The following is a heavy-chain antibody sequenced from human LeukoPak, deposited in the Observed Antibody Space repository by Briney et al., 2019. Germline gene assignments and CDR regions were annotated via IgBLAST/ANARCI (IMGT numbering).Heavy chain of an antibody. CDR2: IRNDGSDK. J-gene: IGHJ4*02. V-gene: IGHV3-30*02. D-gene: IGHD1-26*01. CDR3: VKRGSGSYDVDY. Sequence: PGGPLRLSRAASGFTFRDYDMHWVRQAPDKGLEWVASIRNDGSDKYYEDSVKGRFAISRDNSKNTVHLQMDSLRAEDSAVYYCVKRGSGSYDVDYWGQGTLVTVSS. CDR1: GFTFRDYD.